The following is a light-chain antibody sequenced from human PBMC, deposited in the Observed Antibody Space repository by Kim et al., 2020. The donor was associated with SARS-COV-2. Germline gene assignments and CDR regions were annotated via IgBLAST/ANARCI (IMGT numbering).Light chain of an antibody. CDR3: QQYGSSPLT. J-gene: IGKJ4*01. CDR1: QSVSSSY. CDR2: GAS. V-gene: IGKV3-20*01. Sequence: EIVLTQSPGTLSLSPGERATLSCRASQSVSSSYLAWYQQKPGQAPRLLIYGASSRATGIPDRFSGSGSGTDFTLTMSRLEPEDFAVYYCQQYGSSPLTFGGGTKVEI.